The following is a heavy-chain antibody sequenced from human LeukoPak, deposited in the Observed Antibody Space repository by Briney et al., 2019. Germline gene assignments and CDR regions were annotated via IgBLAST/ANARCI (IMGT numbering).Heavy chain of an antibody. CDR3: ARCYGGSCYMDY. CDR1: GYSFSSYW. CDR2: IDPSDSYT. Sequence: GESLKISCKCSGYSFSSYWINWVRQMPGKGLEWMGRIDPSDSYTNYNPSFQGHVTISADKSISTAYLQWSSLMASDTAMYYCARCYGGSCYMDYWGQGTLVTVSS. J-gene: IGHJ4*02. D-gene: IGHD2-15*01. V-gene: IGHV5-10-1*01.